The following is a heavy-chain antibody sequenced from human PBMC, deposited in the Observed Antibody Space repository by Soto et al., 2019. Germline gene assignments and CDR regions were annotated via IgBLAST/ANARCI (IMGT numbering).Heavy chain of an antibody. CDR3: VGRYSTTHRSFDY. J-gene: IGHJ4*02. Sequence: PSETLSLTCAVSGYSISSGYHWGCIRQPPGKGLEWIGIINHSENTYYNPSLKSRVTMSVDTSKNQFSLNLSSVTAADTAIYYCVGRYSTTHRSFDYWGQGALVTVSS. V-gene: IGHV4-38-2*01. CDR1: GYSISSGYH. D-gene: IGHD3-10*01. CDR2: INHSENT.